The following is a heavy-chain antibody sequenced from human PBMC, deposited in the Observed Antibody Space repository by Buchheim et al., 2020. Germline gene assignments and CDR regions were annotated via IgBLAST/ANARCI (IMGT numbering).Heavy chain of an antibody. CDR3: AKQFDIVLMESDY. CDR1: GFTFSSYG. Sequence: QVQLVESGGGVVQPGRSLRLSCAASGFTFSSYGMHWVRQAPGKGLEWVAVISYDGSNKYYADSVKGRFTISRDNSKKTLYLQMNSLRAEDTAVYYCAKQFDIVLMESDYWGQGTL. CDR2: ISYDGSNK. J-gene: IGHJ4*02. V-gene: IGHV3-30*18. D-gene: IGHD2-8*01.